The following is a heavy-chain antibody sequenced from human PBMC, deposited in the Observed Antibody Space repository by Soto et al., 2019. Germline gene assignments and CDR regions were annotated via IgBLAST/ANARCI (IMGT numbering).Heavy chain of an antibody. V-gene: IGHV3-23*01. D-gene: IGHD2-15*01. CDR2: ISGSGGST. CDR3: ARTNPLGYCSGGSCPTGGFDY. J-gene: IGHJ4*02. CDR1: GFTFSNYA. Sequence: EVQLLESGGGLVQPGGSLRLSCAASGFTFSNYAMSWVRQAPGKGLEWVSGISGSGGSTFYADSVKGRFTISRDNSKNTLYLQMNSLRAEDTAVYYCARTNPLGYCSGGSCPTGGFDYWGQGTLVTVSS.